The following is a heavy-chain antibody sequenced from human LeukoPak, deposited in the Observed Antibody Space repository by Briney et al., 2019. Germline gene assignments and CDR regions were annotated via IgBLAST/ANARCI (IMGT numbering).Heavy chain of an antibody. CDR2: ITSSGSTI. D-gene: IGHD6-13*01. Sequence: GGSLRLSCAASGFTFSDYYMSWIRQAPGKGLEWVSYITSSGSTIYYADSVKGRFTISRDNAKSSLYLQMNSLRAEDTAVYYCARAGQQLVHDYWGQGTLVTVSS. J-gene: IGHJ4*02. CDR3: ARAGQQLVHDY. CDR1: GFTFSDYY. V-gene: IGHV3-11*01.